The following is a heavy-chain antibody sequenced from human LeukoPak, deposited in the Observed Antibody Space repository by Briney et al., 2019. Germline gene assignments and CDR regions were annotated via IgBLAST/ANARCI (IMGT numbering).Heavy chain of an antibody. CDR1: RFTFPTFN. J-gene: IGHJ6*03. CDR2: ISSDSTTI. V-gene: IGHV3-48*01. CDR3: VRRFYYYMDV. Sequence: PGGSLRPSCAASRFTFPTFNMNWVRQAPGKGLEWVSHISSDSTTISYADSVKGRFTISRDNAKTSLYLQMNSLKADDTAVYYCVRRFYYYMDVWGQGTTVTVSS.